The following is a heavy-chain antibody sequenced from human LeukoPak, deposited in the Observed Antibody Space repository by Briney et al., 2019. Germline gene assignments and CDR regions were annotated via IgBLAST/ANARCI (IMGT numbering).Heavy chain of an antibody. CDR3: AREYYYDSSGYLGTFNAFDI. D-gene: IGHD3-22*01. CDR2: INWNGGST. CDR1: GFTFSSYG. Sequence: GGSLRLSCGASGFTFSSYGMCWVRQAPGKGLEWVSGINWNGGSTGYADSVKGRFTISRDNAKNSLYLQMNSLRAEDTALYYCAREYYYDSSGYLGTFNAFDIWGQGTMVTVSS. V-gene: IGHV3-20*04. J-gene: IGHJ3*02.